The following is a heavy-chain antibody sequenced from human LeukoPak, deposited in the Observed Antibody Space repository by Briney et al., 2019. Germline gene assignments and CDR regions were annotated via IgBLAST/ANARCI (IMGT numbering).Heavy chain of an antibody. D-gene: IGHD2-21*02. J-gene: IGHJ5*02. CDR2: ISSSGSTI. CDR3: ARDRTGGDRRFDP. V-gene: IGHV3-11*01. Sequence: GGSLRLSCAASGFTFSDYYMSWIRQAPGKGLEWVSYISSSGSTIYYAYSVKGRFTISRDNAKNSLYLKMNSLRAEDTAVYYCARDRTGGDRRFDPWGQGTLVTVSS. CDR1: GFTFSDYY.